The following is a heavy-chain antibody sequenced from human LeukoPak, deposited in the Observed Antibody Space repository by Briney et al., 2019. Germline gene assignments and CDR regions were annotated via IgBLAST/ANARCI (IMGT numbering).Heavy chain of an antibody. D-gene: IGHD1-26*01. Sequence: SETLSHTCTVSGYSISSGYYWGWIRQSPGKGLEWIGSIFHSGRSYYNPSLKSRVTISVDTSKNQFSLALTSATDTDTAVYYCARPQVGATSGFDYWGQGTLVTVSS. CDR2: IFHSGRS. J-gene: IGHJ4*02. CDR1: GYSISSGYY. CDR3: ARPQVGATSGFDY. V-gene: IGHV4-38-2*02.